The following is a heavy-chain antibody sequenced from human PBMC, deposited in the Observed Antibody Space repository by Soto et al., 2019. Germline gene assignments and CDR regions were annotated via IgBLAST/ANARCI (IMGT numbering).Heavy chain of an antibody. CDR1: GYTFTSYG. V-gene: IGHV1-18*01. Sequence: ASVKVSCKASGYTFTSYGISWVRQAPGQGLEWMGWISAYNGNTNYAQKLQGRVTMTTDTSTSTAYMELRSLRSDDTAVYYCARDVEDIVVVPAAVWFPDYWGQGTQVTVSS. J-gene: IGHJ4*02. CDR2: ISAYNGNT. D-gene: IGHD2-2*01. CDR3: ARDVEDIVVVPAAVWFPDY.